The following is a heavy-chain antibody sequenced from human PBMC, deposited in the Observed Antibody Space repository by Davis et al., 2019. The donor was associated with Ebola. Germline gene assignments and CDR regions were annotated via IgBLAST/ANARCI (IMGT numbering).Heavy chain of an antibody. CDR1: GYSISSGYY. V-gene: IGHV4-38-2*01. J-gene: IGHJ4*02. CDR3: ARLAGGISDY. D-gene: IGHD2/OR15-2a*01. CDR2: IYHSGST. Sequence: PSETLSLTCAVSGYSISSGYYWGWIRQPPGKGLEWIGSIYHSGSTNYNPSLKSRVTISVDTSKNQFSLKLSSVTAADTAVYYCARLAGGISDYWGQGTLVTVSS.